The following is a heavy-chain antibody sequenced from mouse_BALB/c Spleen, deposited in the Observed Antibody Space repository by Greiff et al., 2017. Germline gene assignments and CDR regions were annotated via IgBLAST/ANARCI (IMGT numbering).Heavy chain of an antibody. CDR2: IWSGGST. J-gene: IGHJ3*01. Sequence: VKLVESGPSLVQPSQSLSITCTVSGFSLTSYGVHWVRQSPGKGLEWLGVIWSGGSTDYNEAFMSRLSITKDNSKSQVFLKMNSLQADDTAIYYCAKTGRHAWFAYWGQGTLVTVSA. CDR1: GFSLTSYG. V-gene: IGHV2-5-1*01. CDR3: AKTGRHAWFAY. D-gene: IGHD3-1*01.